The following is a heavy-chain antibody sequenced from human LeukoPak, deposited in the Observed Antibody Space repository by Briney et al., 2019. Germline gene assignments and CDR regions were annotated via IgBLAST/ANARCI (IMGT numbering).Heavy chain of an antibody. CDR1: GFTFDDYG. D-gene: IGHD6-6*01. Sequence: GGSLRLSCAASGFTFDDYGMSWVRQAPGKGLEWVSCINWNGGSTGYADSVKGRFTISRDNAKNSLYLQMNSLRAEDTAVYYCARDRKTSIAGMDVWGKGTTVTVSS. CDR3: ARDRKTSIAGMDV. J-gene: IGHJ6*03. V-gene: IGHV3-20*04. CDR2: INWNGGST.